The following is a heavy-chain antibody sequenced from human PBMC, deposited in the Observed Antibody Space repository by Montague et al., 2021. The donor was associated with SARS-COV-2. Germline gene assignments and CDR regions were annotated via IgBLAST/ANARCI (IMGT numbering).Heavy chain of an antibody. D-gene: IGHD5-18*01. CDR2: INHGGST. V-gene: IGHV4-34*01. CDR1: GSSFSGYY. Sequence: SETLSLTCAVHGSSFSGYYWNWIRQSPGKGLEWIGEINHGGSTKFSPSLKGRLTISTDTSKNQFSLKLSSVTAADTAVYYCARGGGYSYGSLDYWGQGTLVTVSS. CDR3: ARGGGYSYGSLDY. J-gene: IGHJ4*02.